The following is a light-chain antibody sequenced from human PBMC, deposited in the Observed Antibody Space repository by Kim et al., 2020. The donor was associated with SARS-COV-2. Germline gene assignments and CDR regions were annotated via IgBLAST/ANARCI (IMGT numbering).Light chain of an antibody. J-gene: IGKJ3*01. Sequence: SPGEKATLSCRASQNVYNNLAWYQQKPGQAPRLLIYRASTRATDIPARFSGSGSGTEFTLTISSLQSEDFAVYHCQQYNHSPFTFGPGTKVDIK. CDR2: RAS. CDR3: QQYNHSPFT. CDR1: QNVYNN. V-gene: IGKV3-15*01.